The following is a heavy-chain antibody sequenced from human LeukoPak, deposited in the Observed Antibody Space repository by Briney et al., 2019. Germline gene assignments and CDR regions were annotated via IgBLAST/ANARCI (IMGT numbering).Heavy chain of an antibody. D-gene: IGHD2-15*01. V-gene: IGHV4-59*12. Sequence: SETLSLTCTVSGGSISSYYWSWIRQPPGKGLEWIGYIYYSGSTNYNPSLKSRVTISVDTSKNQFSLKLSSVTAAATAVYYCAAGAFYCSGGSCYAYWGQGTLVTVSS. J-gene: IGHJ4*02. CDR3: AAGAFYCSGGSCYAY. CDR1: GGSISSYY. CDR2: IYYSGST.